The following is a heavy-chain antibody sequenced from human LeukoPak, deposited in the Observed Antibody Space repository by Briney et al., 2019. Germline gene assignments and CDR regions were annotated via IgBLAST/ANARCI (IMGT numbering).Heavy chain of an antibody. CDR2: IKSRTDGGTT. J-gene: IGHJ4*02. V-gene: IGHV3-15*01. Sequence: GSLRLSCAASGFTFSNAWMSWVRQAPGKGLEWVGRIKSRTDGGTTDYAAPVKGRFTISRDDSKNTLYLQMNSLKTEDTAMYYCTAGVGHTDSDYWGQGTLVTVSS. CDR3: TAGVGHTDSDY. D-gene: IGHD1-26*01. CDR1: GFTFSNAW.